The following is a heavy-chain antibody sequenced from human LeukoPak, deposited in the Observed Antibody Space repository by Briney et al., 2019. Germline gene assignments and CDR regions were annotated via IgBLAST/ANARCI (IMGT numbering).Heavy chain of an antibody. Sequence: GGSLRLSCTASGFTFGDYAMSWVRQAPGKGLEWVGFIRSKAYGGTTEYAASVKGRFTISRDDSKSIAYLQMNSLKTEDTAVYYCTRDFPPYGDYVGYFDYWGQGTLVIVSS. CDR2: IRSKAYGGTT. V-gene: IGHV3-49*04. J-gene: IGHJ4*02. D-gene: IGHD4-17*01. CDR3: TRDFPPYGDYVGYFDY. CDR1: GFTFGDYA.